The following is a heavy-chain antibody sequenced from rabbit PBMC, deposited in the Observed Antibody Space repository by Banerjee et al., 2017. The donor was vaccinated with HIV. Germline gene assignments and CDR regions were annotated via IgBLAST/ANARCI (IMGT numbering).Heavy chain of an antibody. J-gene: IGHJ4*01. CDR2: INTSSGTT. Sequence: QEQLEESGGDLVKPGASLTLTCKASGFDFSSIYVMCWVRRAPGKGLEWIGCINTSSGTTWYASWVNGRFTISKTSSTTVTLQMTSLTAADTATYFCARSYDGYDYNTGLWGQGTLVTVS. CDR3: ARSYDGYDYNTGL. V-gene: IGHV1S45*01. CDR1: GFDFSSIYV. D-gene: IGHD6-1*01.